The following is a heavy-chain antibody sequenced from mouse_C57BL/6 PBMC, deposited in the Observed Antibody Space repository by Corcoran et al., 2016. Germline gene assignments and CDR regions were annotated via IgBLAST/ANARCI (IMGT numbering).Heavy chain of an antibody. J-gene: IGHJ2*01. CDR1: GYTFTDYE. Sequence: QVQLQQSGAELVRPGASVTLSCKASGYTFTDYEMHWVKQTPVHGLEWIGAIDPETGGTAYNQKFKGKAILTADKSSSTAYMELRSLTSEDAAVYYCTRDYGDYWGQGTTLTVSS. CDR2: IDPETGGT. V-gene: IGHV1-15*01. CDR3: TRDYGDY. D-gene: IGHD1-1*01.